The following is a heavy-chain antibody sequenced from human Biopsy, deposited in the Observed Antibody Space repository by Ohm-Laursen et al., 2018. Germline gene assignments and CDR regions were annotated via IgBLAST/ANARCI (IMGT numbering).Heavy chain of an antibody. CDR3: ARGDYFDSNGYFWFDP. V-gene: IGHV4-31*01. Sequence: PSDTLSLTCTVSGGSINSGGSYWSWIRQRPGKGLEWIGYIFNSANTYYNPSLKNLITISGDTSKNQFSLKLNSVTAADTAVYYCARGDYFDSNGYFWFDPWGQGTLVTVSS. J-gene: IGHJ5*02. CDR2: IFNSANT. D-gene: IGHD3-22*01. CDR1: GGSINSGGSY.